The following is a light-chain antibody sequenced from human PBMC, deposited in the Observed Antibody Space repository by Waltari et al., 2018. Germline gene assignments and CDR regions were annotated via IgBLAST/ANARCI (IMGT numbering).Light chain of an antibody. CDR1: QSLNSW. J-gene: IGKJ4*01. V-gene: IGKV1-5*03. CDR3: KHDNGYPIT. Sequence: DIQMTQSPSTLSASVGDRVTITCRASQSLNSWLAWYQHKPRKAPKLLIYKASKLESWVPSRVSGSGSGTEFTLTISSLQPDDVATYYCKHDNGYPITYGGGTKVELK. CDR2: KAS.